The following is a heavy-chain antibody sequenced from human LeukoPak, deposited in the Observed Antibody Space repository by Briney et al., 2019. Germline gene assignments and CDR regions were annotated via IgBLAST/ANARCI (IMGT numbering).Heavy chain of an antibody. CDR2: ISDNGGYT. CDR3: AKQLGYCSDGSCYFPY. Sequence: GSLRLSCAASGFTFSSSAMSWVRQAPGKGLEWVSAISDNGGYTYYADSVQGRFTISRDNSKSTLCLQMNSLRAEDTAVYYCAKQLGYCSDGSCYFPYWGQGTLVTVSS. V-gene: IGHV3-23*01. J-gene: IGHJ4*02. D-gene: IGHD2-15*01. CDR1: GFTFSSSA.